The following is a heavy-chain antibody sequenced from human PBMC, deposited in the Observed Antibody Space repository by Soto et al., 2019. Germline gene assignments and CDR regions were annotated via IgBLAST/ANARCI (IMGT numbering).Heavy chain of an antibody. CDR2: ISYDGSNK. D-gene: IGHD2-2*01. CDR3: ARDARLYCSSTSCYWEGYYYYGMDV. V-gene: IGHV3-30-3*01. CDR1: GFTFSSYA. Sequence: QVQLVESGGGVVQPGRSLRLSCAASGFTFSSYAMHWVRQAPGKGLEWVAVISYDGSNKYYADSVKGRFTISRDNSKNTLYLQMNSLRAEDTAVYYCARDARLYCSSTSCYWEGYYYYGMDVWGQGTTVTVSS. J-gene: IGHJ6*02.